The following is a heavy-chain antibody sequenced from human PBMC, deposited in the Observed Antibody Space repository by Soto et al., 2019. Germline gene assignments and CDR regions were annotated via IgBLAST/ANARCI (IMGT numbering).Heavy chain of an antibody. J-gene: IGHJ3*02. Sequence: GGSESHSGAASEVAFFAYAMHWVRQAPGKGLEWVSGISWNSGSIGYADSVKGRFTISRDNAKNSLYLQMNSLRAEDTALYYCAKGWYYYDSSGYYRKSGACDSWGQGTMVTVS. CDR3: AKGWYYYDSSGYYRKSGACDS. CDR2: ISWNSGSI. D-gene: IGHD3-22*01. CDR1: EVAFFAYA. V-gene: IGHV3-9*01.